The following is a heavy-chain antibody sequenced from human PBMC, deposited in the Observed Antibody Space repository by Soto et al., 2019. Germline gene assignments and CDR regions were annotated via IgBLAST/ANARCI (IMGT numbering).Heavy chain of an antibody. D-gene: IGHD6-13*01. CDR1: GYPFTSYG. CDR2: IRPYNGDT. Sequence: ASVKVSCKTSGYPFTSYGISWVRQAPGQGLEWMGWIRPYNGDTNSAQNFQGRVTMTTDTSTSTAYMELRSLRSDDMAVYYCARKGVTSSWYGGGRDNWGQGTLVTVSS. CDR3: ARKGVTSSWYGGGRDN. V-gene: IGHV1-18*03. J-gene: IGHJ4*02.